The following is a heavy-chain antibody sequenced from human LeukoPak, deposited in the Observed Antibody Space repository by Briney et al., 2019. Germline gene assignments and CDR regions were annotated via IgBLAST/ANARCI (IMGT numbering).Heavy chain of an antibody. Sequence: GASVKVSCKASGYTFTSYDINWVRQATGQGLEWMGWMNPNSGNTGYAQKLQGRVTMTTDTSTSTAYMELRSLRSDDTAVYYCARSHGWGWYNYYYYGMDVWGQGTTVTVSS. D-gene: IGHD6-19*01. J-gene: IGHJ6*02. CDR3: ARSHGWGWYNYYYYGMDV. CDR1: GYTFTSYD. CDR2: MNPNSGNT. V-gene: IGHV1-8*01.